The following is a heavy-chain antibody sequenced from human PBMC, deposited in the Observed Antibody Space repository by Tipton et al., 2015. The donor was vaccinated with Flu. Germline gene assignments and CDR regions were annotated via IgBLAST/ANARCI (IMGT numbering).Heavy chain of an antibody. CDR1: GDSISSDYH. Sequence: TLSLTCAVSGDSISSDYHWGWIRQFPGKGLEWIGRIYATGITEYNPSLRGRVTMSVDTSKNQFSLQLTSVTAADTAIYYCARTVLPASVGAFDIWGQGTMVTVSS. D-gene: IGHD2-2*01. CDR2: IYATGIT. CDR3: ARTVLPASVGAFDI. J-gene: IGHJ3*02. V-gene: IGHV4-38-2*01.